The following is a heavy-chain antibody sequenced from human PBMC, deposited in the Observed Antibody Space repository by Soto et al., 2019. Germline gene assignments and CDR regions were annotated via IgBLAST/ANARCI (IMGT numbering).Heavy chain of an antibody. CDR2: IIPILGIA. CDR3: ARSADIAAAGFRYYYYMDV. CDR1: GGTFSSYT. D-gene: IGHD6-13*01. J-gene: IGHJ6*03. Sequence: VASVKVSCKASGGTFSSYTISWVRQAPGQGLEWMGRIIPILGIANYAQKFQGRVTITADKSTSTAYMGLSSLRSEDTAVYYCARSADIAAAGFRYYYYMDVWGKGTTVTVSS. V-gene: IGHV1-69*02.